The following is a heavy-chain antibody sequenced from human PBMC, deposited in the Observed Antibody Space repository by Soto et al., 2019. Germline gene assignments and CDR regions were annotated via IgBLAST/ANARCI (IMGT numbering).Heavy chain of an antibody. J-gene: IGHJ5*02. CDR2: ISGSSSYI. V-gene: IGHV3-21*01. Sequence: EVQLLESGGGLVKPGGSLRLSCAASGFTFSSYSMNWVRQAPGKGLEWVSAISGSSSYIYYADSVKGRFTISRDNAKNSLYLQMSSLRAEDTALYYGAGSPMTTPAWFDPWGQGTLVTVSS. CDR3: AGSPMTTPAWFDP. D-gene: IGHD4-17*01. CDR1: GFTFSSYS.